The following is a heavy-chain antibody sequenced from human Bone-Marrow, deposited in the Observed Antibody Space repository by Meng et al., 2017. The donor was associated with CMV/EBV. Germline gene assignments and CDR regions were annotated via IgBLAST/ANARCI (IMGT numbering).Heavy chain of an antibody. CDR3: ARVGTTRRIYGMDV. D-gene: IGHD1-14*01. CDR1: GGSFSGYY. V-gene: IGHV4-34*01. Sequence: SETLSLTCAVYGGSFSGYYWSWIRQPPGKGLEWIGEINHSGITNYNPSLKSRVIISVDTSKNQFSLKLSSVTAADTAVYYCARVGTTRRIYGMDVWGQGTTVTVSS. CDR2: INHSGIT. J-gene: IGHJ6*02.